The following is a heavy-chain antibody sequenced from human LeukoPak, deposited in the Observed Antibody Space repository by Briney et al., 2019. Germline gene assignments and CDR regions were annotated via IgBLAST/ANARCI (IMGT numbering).Heavy chain of an antibody. V-gene: IGHV1-8*02. CDR1: GYTFTSYG. Sequence: ASVKVSCKASGYTFTSYGISWVRQAPGQGLEWMGWMNPNSGNTGYAQKFQGRVTMTRNTSISTAYMELSSLRSEDTAVYYCARGSTTGDAFDIWDQGTMVTVSS. J-gene: IGHJ3*02. CDR3: ARGSTTGDAFDI. D-gene: IGHD4-17*01. CDR2: MNPNSGNT.